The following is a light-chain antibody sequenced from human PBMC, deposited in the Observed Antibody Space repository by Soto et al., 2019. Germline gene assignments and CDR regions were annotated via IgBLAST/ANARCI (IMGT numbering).Light chain of an antibody. CDR1: SSNIGAGYD. Sequence: QSVLTQPPSVSGAPGQRVTISCTGSSSNIGAGYDVHWYQQLPGTAPKLVIYANTNRPSGVPERFSGSKSGTSASLAITGLQAEDEADYYCQSYDSSLHWVFGGGTKVTVL. V-gene: IGLV1-40*01. CDR3: QSYDSSLHWV. CDR2: ANT. J-gene: IGLJ3*02.